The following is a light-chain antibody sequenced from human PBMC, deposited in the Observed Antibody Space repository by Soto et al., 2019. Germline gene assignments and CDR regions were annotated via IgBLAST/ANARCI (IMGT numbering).Light chain of an antibody. CDR1: QSVGTD. CDR3: QQYNNWPPIT. V-gene: IGKV3-15*01. J-gene: IGKJ5*01. CDR2: GAS. Sequence: EIVMTQSPATLSVSPGQRATLSCRASQSVGTDLAWYQQKPGQAPRLLIYGASSRATGIPARFSGSGSETEFTLTISSLQSEDFAIYYCQQYNNWPPITFGQGTRLEIK.